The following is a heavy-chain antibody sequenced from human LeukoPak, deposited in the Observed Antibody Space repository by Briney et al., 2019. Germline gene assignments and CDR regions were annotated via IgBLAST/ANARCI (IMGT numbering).Heavy chain of an antibody. D-gene: IGHD3-22*01. CDR1: GGTFSSYA. V-gene: IGHV1-69*13. CDR2: IIPIFATA. Sequence: SVKVSCKASGGTFSSYAISWVRQAPGQGLEWMGGIIPIFATANYAQKFQGRVTNTADESTSTAYMELSSLRSEDTAVYYCARGPITTRSHFDYWGQGTLVTVSS. J-gene: IGHJ4*02. CDR3: ARGPITTRSHFDY.